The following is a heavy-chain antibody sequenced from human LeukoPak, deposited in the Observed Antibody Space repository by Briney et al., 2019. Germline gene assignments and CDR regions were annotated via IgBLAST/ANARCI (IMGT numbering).Heavy chain of an antibody. J-gene: IGHJ4*02. CDR3: ARLYYYGSGSYYHVPPSFDY. CDR2: IIPILGIA. D-gene: IGHD3-10*01. CDR1: GGTFSSYA. Sequence: VASVKVSCKASGGTFSSYAISWVRQAPGQGLEWMGRIIPILGIANYAQKFQGRVTITADKSTSTAYMELSSLRSEDTAVYYCARLYYYGSGSYYHVPPSFDYWGQGTLVTVSS. V-gene: IGHV1-69*04.